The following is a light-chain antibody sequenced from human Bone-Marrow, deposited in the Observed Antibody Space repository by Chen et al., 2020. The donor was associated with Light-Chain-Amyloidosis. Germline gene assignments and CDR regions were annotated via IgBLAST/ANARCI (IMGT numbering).Light chain of an antibody. CDR1: EDIRVY. V-gene: IGKV1-39*01. J-gene: IGKJ1*01. CDR3: QQSYSAWT. Sequence: DIQMTQSPSPLSASLGDRVTITCRESEDIRVYLNWYQQKPGKAPKLLIYFASNLEAWVPSRFSGSGSGTDFTLTISSLQPEDSATYYCQQSYSAWTFGQGTKVDIK. CDR2: FAS.